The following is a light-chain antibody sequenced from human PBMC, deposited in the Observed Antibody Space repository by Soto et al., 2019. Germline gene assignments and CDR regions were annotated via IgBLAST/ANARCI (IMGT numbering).Light chain of an antibody. CDR2: DVS. CDR1: SSDVGGYKY. J-gene: IGLJ1*01. Sequence: QSALTQPASVSGSPGQSITISCTGTSSDVGGYKYVSWYQQYPDKAPKLMIFDVSNRPSGVSDRFYGSKSGNTASLTISGLQAEDEADYYCSSYTSSNTRAFGTGTKVTVL. CDR3: SSYTSSNTRA. V-gene: IGLV2-14*01.